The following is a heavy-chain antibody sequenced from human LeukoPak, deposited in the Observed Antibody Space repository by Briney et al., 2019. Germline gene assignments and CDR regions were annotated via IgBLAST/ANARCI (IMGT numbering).Heavy chain of an antibody. CDR1: GYTFTSYA. J-gene: IGHJ6*02. CDR3: ARDSGSYPYYYYGMDV. CDR2: IIPIFGTA. V-gene: IGHV1-69*13. Sequence: SVKVSCKASGYTFTSYAMHWVRQAPGQRLEWMGGIIPIFGTANYAQKFQGRVTITADESTSTAYMELSSLRSEDTAVYYCARDSGSYPYYYYGMDVWGQGTTVTVSS. D-gene: IGHD1-26*01.